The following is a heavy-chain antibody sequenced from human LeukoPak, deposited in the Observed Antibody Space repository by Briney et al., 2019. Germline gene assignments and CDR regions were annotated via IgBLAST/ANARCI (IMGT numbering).Heavy chain of an antibody. CDR2: ISGSGGGT. V-gene: IGHV3-23*01. J-gene: IGHJ4*02. Sequence: GGSLRLSCAPSGSTFTSYAVRWARHARGKGREWLSAISGSGGGTYYADSVKGRFTISKYNTKNTLYLQMNSLSTEDTGVYYCAETTTGYSSGRYPGWPVDNWGQGTLVTVSS. CDR3: AETTTGYSSGRYPGWPVDN. D-gene: IGHD6-19*01. CDR1: GSTFTSYA.